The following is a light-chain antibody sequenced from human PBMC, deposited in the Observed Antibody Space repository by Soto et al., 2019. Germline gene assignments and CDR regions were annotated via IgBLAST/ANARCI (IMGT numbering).Light chain of an antibody. CDR1: SSDVGGYNY. J-gene: IGLJ3*02. Sequence: QAVLTQPASVSGSPGQSITISCTGTSSDVGGYNYVSWYQQHPGTAPKLMIYDVSYRPSGVSNRFSGFKSGNTASLTISGLQAEDEADYYCTSYTSSSTVVFGGGTKLTVL. CDR2: DVS. CDR3: TSYTSSSTVV. V-gene: IGLV2-14*01.